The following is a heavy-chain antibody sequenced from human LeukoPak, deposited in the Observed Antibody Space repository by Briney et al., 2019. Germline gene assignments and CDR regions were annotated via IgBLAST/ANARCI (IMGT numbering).Heavy chain of an antibody. J-gene: IGHJ4*02. Sequence: PGGSLRLSCAASGFTFSSYGMHWVRQAPGKGLEWVAFIRYDGSNKYYADSVKGRFTISRDNSKNTLYLQMNSLRAEDTAVYYCAKDFQVSGWFFDYWGQGTLVTVSS. CDR1: GFTFSSYG. V-gene: IGHV3-30*02. CDR2: IRYDGSNK. CDR3: AKDFQVSGWFFDY. D-gene: IGHD6-19*01.